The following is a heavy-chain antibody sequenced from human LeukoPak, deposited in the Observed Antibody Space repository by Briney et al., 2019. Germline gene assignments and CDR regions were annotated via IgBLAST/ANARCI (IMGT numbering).Heavy chain of an antibody. CDR2: IYTSGST. Sequence: SETLSLTCAVYGVSFSGYYWSWIRQPAGKGLEWIGRIYTSGSTNYNPSLKSRVTISLDTSKNQFSLKLSSVTAADTAVYYCASGSPFYGMDVWGQGTTVTVSS. CDR1: GVSFSGYY. CDR3: ASGSPFYGMDV. J-gene: IGHJ6*02. V-gene: IGHV4-59*10. D-gene: IGHD6-25*01.